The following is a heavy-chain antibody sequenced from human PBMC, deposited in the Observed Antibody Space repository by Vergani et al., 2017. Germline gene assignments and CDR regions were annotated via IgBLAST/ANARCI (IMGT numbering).Heavy chain of an antibody. CDR2: INNNGGST. CDR3: SKVCGSTSCPYGGGAFDV. J-gene: IGHJ3*01. D-gene: IGHD2-2*01. CDR1: GFTFNSYA. Sequence: QLLESGGGLIQPGGSLRLSCAASGFTFNSYAMTWVRQAPGKGLEGVSGINNNGGSTYYADSVKGRFTISRDNSKNTLYLQMTVLRAEDTSTYYCSKVCGSTSCPYGGGAFDVLGHGTMVTVSS. V-gene: IGHV3-23*01.